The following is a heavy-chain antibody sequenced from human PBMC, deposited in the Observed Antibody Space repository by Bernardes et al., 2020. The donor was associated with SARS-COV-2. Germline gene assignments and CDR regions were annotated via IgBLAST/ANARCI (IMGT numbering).Heavy chain of an antibody. CDR1: GYTFTSYD. J-gene: IGHJ4*02. D-gene: IGHD3-9*01. CDR3: ARGRSAYDILTGTTIDY. Sequence: ASVKVSCKASGYTFTSYDINWVRQATGQGLEWMGWMNPNSGNTGYAQKFQGRVTMTRNTSISTAYMELSSLRSEDTAVYYFARGRSAYDILTGTTIDYWGQGTLVTVSS. V-gene: IGHV1-8*01. CDR2: MNPNSGNT.